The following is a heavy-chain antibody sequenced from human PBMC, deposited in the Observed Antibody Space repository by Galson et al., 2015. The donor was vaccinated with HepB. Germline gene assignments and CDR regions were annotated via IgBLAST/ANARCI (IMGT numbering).Heavy chain of an antibody. CDR3: VKRHDRSDYQYFQQ. CDR1: GFSFTTSA. V-gene: IGHV3-30*04. Sequence: SLRLSCAASGFSFTTSAMHWVRQAPGKGLDWVAAISYDGSYKYYADSVKGRFIISRNNSNNTLYLQMNSLRPEDTAVYYCVKRHDRSDYQYFQQWGQGTLVTVSS. CDR2: ISYDGSYK. J-gene: IGHJ1*01. D-gene: IGHD3-22*01.